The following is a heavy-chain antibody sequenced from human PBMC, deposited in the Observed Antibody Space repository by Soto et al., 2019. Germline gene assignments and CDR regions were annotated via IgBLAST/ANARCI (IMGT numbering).Heavy chain of an antibody. V-gene: IGHV1-3*05. J-gene: IGHJ4*02. CDR1: GYTLTRYS. CDR3: AILGTYYFDNSGNYFDF. CDR2: INAGNGNT. D-gene: IGHD3-22*01. Sequence: QVQLVQSGAEEMKPGASVKVSCKASGYTLTRYSIHWVRQAPGQRLEWMGWINAGNGNTEFSQKFQGRVTITRDTSASTAYMELRGLRSEDTAVYYCAILGTYYFDNSGNYFDFWGQGTLVTVSS.